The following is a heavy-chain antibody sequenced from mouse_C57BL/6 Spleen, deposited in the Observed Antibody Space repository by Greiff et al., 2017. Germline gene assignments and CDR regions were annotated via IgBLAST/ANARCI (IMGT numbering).Heavy chain of an antibody. J-gene: IGHJ2*01. CDR1: GFTFSSYA. CDR2: ISDGGSYT. V-gene: IGHV5-4*03. Sequence: DVMLVESGGGLVKPGGSLKLSCAASGFTFSSYAMSWVRQTPEKRLEWVATISDGGSYTYSPDNVKGRFTISRDNAKNNLYLQMSHLKSEDTAMYYFARGAMVTTVFDYWGQGTTLTVSS. CDR3: ARGAMVTTVFDY. D-gene: IGHD2-2*01.